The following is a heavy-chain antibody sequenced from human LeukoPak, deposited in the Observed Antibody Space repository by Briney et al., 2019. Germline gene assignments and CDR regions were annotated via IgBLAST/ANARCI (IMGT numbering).Heavy chain of an antibody. CDR2: NHYTGST. J-gene: IGHJ5*01. CDR1: GGSISTYY. V-gene: IGHV4-59*01. CDR3: ARGRSGGDWFDS. Sequence: SETLSLTCTVFGGSISTYYWTWIRQPPGKGREWIVYNHYTGSTNHNPSLKSLVTMSVDTSKSQFSLKPSYAPAADTAVYYCARGRSGGDWFDSWGQGTLVTVSS. D-gene: IGHD3-10*01.